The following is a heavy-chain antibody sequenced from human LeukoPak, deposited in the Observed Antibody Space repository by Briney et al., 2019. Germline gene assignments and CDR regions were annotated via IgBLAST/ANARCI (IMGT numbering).Heavy chain of an antibody. D-gene: IGHD6-13*01. J-gene: IGHJ5*02. Sequence: SETLSLTCTLAGRSISGYYCSCIRQPPGNGMEWIGYIYYSRSNNYNPSLRSRTTISVDTSKNQFSLKLSSVTAADTAVYYWARGCAAGTPHFWFDPWGQGTLVT. CDR2: IYYSRSN. CDR1: GRSISGYY. V-gene: IGHV4-59*01. CDR3: ARGCAAGTPHFWFDP.